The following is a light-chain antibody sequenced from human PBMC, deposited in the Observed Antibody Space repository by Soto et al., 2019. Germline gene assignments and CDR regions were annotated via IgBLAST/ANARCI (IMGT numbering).Light chain of an antibody. J-gene: IGKJ1*01. Sequence: DIQMTQSPSFLSASVGDRVTITCQASHDITNYLNWYQQKSGKAPKLLIYDASNLETGVPSRFSGSGSGTHFTFTITSLQPEDFATYYCQEYDDLCTFGQGTKVEIK. CDR1: HDITNY. V-gene: IGKV1-33*01. CDR2: DAS. CDR3: QEYDDLCT.